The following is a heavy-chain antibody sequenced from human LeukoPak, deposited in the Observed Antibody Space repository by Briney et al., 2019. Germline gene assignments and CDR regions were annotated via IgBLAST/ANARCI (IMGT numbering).Heavy chain of an antibody. V-gene: IGHV3-30*02. J-gene: IGHJ3*02. Sequence: GGSLRLSCAASGFTFSTYGMHWVRQAPGKGLEWVAFIRYDGGNKYYADSVKGRFTISRDNSKNTLFLQVNSLRAEDTAVYYCAKGPNYDILTGWRKTYNAFDIWGHGTMVTVSS. CDR2: IRYDGGNK. CDR3: AKGPNYDILTGWRKTYNAFDI. D-gene: IGHD3-9*01. CDR1: GFTFSTYG.